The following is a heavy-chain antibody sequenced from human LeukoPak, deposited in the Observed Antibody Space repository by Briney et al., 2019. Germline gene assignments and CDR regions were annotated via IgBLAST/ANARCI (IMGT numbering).Heavy chain of an antibody. D-gene: IGHD6-13*01. V-gene: IGHV3-7*03. J-gene: IGHJ4*02. CDR1: GFTFSSYW. Sequence: GGSLRLSCAASGFTFSSYWMNWARQAPGKGLEWVASINHNGNVNYYVDSVKGRFTISRDNAKNSLYLQMSNLRAEDTAVYFCARYSSSWFQQFDYWGQGTLVTVSS. CDR3: ARYSSSWFQQFDY. CDR2: INHNGNVN.